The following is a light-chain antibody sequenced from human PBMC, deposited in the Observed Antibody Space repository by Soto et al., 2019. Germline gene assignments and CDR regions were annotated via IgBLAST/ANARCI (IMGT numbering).Light chain of an antibody. CDR1: SSNIGSDY. J-gene: IGLJ2*01. CDR3: GAWGTSLTGGV. CDR2: END. Sequence: QSVLTQPPSVSAAPGQKVPISCSGSSSNIGSDYVSWYQQLPGTAPKLLIYENDKRPSGIPDRFSGSKSGTSATLGITGLPTGDEADYYCGAWGTSLTGGVFGGGTKLTVL. V-gene: IGLV1-51*02.